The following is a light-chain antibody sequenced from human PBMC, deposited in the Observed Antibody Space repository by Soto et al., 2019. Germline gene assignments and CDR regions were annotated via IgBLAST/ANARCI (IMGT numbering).Light chain of an antibody. Sequence: DVQMTQSPSSVSASVGDRVTITCRASQDISRWLAWYQQKPGQAPKFLIFAASNLQSGDPSRFSGSGSGTDFALTISSLQPEDFATYYCQQGNNVPVTFGQGTRLQ. CDR2: AAS. J-gene: IGKJ5*01. CDR1: QDISRW. V-gene: IGKV1D-12*01. CDR3: QQGNNVPVT.